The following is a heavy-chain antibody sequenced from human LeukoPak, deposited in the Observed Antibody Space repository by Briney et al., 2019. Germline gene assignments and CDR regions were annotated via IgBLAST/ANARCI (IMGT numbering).Heavy chain of an antibody. CDR3: FRGSGCSSGY. Sequence: GGSLSLSCTASGFTFGDYLMSWFRQAPGQGLEWMGFISGGTTEYAYSVKGRFTITRDASTSTAYLQMKGLRTEDTAVYYCFRGSGCSSGYWGQGTLVTVSS. CDR2: ISGGTT. J-gene: IGHJ4*02. CDR1: GFTFGDYL. V-gene: IGHV3-49*03. D-gene: IGHD5-12*01.